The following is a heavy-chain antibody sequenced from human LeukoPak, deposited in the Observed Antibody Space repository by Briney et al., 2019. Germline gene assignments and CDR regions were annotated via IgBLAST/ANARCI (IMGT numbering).Heavy chain of an antibody. V-gene: IGHV4-39*07. CDR2: IYYSGST. Sequence: SEALSLTCTVSGGSISSSSYYWGWIRQPPGKGLEWIGSIYYSGSTYYNPSLKSRVTISVDTSKNQFSLKLSSVTAADTAVYYCARSDEELVFDYWGQEPWSPSPQ. CDR3: ARSDEELVFDY. CDR1: GGSISSSSYY. D-gene: IGHD3-10*01. J-gene: IGHJ4*01.